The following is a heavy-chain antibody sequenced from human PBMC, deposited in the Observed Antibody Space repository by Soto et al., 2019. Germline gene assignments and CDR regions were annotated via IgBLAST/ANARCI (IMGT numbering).Heavy chain of an antibody. CDR1: GGSISSGDYY. CDR3: ARARDIVLGPAAVDY. CDR2: IYYSGST. D-gene: IGHD2-2*01. V-gene: IGHV4-30-4*01. J-gene: IGHJ4*02. Sequence: PSETLSLTCTVSGGSISSGDYYWSWLRQPPGKGLEWIGYIYYSGSTYYNPSLKSQVTISVDTSKNQFSLKLSSVTAADTAVYYCARARDIVLGPAAVDYWGQGTLVTVSS.